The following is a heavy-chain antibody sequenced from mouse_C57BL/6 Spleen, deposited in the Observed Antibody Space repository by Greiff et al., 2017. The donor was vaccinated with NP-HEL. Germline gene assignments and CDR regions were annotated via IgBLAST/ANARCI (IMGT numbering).Heavy chain of an antibody. CDR1: GFTFSDAW. CDR3: TRRGYDGLWVAY. D-gene: IGHD2-2*01. V-gene: IGHV6-6*01. CDR2: IRNKANNHAT. Sequence: EVKLQESGGGLVQPGGSMKLSCAASGFTFSDAWMGWVRQSPAKGLEWVAEIRNKANNHATYYAESGKGRFTISRAESKSSIYLHMNTLEAEETGTDYWTRRGYDGLWVAYWGQGTLVTVSA. J-gene: IGHJ3*01.